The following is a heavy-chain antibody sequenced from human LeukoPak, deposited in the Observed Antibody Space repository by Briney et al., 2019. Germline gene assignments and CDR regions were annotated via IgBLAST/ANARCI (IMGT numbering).Heavy chain of an antibody. D-gene: IGHD2-21*02. J-gene: IGHJ1*01. CDR3: ARDFVYCGGDCFAEYFQH. CDR1: GFTFSSYA. Sequence: GGSLRLSCAASGFTFSSYAMPWVRQAPGKGLEWVAVIPYDGSNKYYADSVKGRFTISRDNSKNTLYLQMNSLRAEDTAVYYCARDFVYCGGDCFAEYFQHWGQGTLVTVSS. CDR2: IPYDGSNK. V-gene: IGHV3-30-3*01.